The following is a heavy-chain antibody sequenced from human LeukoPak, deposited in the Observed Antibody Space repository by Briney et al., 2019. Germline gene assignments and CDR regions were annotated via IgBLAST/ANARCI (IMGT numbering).Heavy chain of an antibody. CDR2: TIPMLGTA. J-gene: IGHJ5*02. Sequence: SVKVSCKASGGTLGSYTFSWVRQAPGQGLEWMGGTIPMLGTANYAQKFQGRVRITADESTSTIYMEMSSLRYEDAAVYYCARETLFGVVIPLDTWGQGTLVTVSS. V-gene: IGHV1-69*16. CDR1: GGTLGSYT. CDR3: ARETLFGVVIPLDT. D-gene: IGHD3-3*01.